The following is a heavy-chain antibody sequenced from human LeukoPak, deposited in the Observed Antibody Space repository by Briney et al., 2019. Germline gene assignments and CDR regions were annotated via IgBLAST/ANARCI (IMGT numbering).Heavy chain of an antibody. Sequence: GGSLRLSCAASGFTFSSYGMHWVRQAPGKGLEWVAVISYDGSNKYYADSVKGRFTISRDNSKNTLYLQMNSLRAEDTAVYYCAKETRKYDSSGYHYWGQGTLVTVSS. CDR1: GFTFSSYG. CDR2: ISYDGSNK. J-gene: IGHJ4*02. V-gene: IGHV3-30*18. D-gene: IGHD3-22*01. CDR3: AKETRKYDSSGYHY.